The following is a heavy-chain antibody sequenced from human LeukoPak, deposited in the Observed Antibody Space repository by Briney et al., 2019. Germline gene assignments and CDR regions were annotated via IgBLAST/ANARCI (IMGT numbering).Heavy chain of an antibody. CDR3: ARSSTYYYDSSGYWSDY. CDR2: IIPIFGTA. Sequence: SVKVSCKGSGGTFSSYAISWVRQAPGQGLEWMGGIIPIFGTANYAQKFQGRVTITADESTSTAYMELSSLRSEDTAVYYCARSSTYYYDSSGYWSDYWGQGTLVTVSS. V-gene: IGHV1-69*13. CDR1: GGTFSSYA. J-gene: IGHJ4*02. D-gene: IGHD3-22*01.